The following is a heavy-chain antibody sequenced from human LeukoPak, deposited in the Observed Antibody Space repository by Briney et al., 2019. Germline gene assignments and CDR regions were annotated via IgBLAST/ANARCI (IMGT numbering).Heavy chain of an antibody. D-gene: IGHD3-16*01. CDR1: GGTFSSYA. Sequence: ASVKVSCKASGGTFSSYAISWVRQAPGQGLEWMGGIIPIFGTANYAQKFQGRVTITADESTSTAYMELSSLRSEDTAVYYCARVMGEVDAFDIWGQGTMVTVSS. V-gene: IGHV1-69*13. J-gene: IGHJ3*02. CDR3: ARVMGEVDAFDI. CDR2: IIPIFGTA.